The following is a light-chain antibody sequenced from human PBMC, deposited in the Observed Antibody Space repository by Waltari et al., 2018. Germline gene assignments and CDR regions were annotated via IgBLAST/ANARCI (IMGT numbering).Light chain of an antibody. CDR3: CSYAGTYTSWV. Sequence: QSALTQPRSVSGSPGQSVTISCTGTSSDVGGYNYVSWYQQHPGKAPKLLIYDVSKRPSGVPDRFSGSKAGNTASLAISGLQAEDEADYYCCSYAGTYTSWVFGGGTKLTGL. CDR1: SSDVGGYNY. V-gene: IGLV2-11*01. CDR2: DVS. J-gene: IGLJ3*02.